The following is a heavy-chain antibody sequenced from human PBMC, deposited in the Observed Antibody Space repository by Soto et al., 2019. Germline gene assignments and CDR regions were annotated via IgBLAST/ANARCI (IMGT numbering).Heavy chain of an antibody. CDR3: ARDGDYDILTGYYTPCAY. J-gene: IGHJ4*02. V-gene: IGHV1-18*01. CDR1: GYTFTSYG. Sequence: ASVKVSCKASGYTFTSYGISWARQAPGQGLEWMGWISAYNGNTNYAQKLQGRVTMTTDTSTSTAYMELRSLRSDDTAVYYCARDGDYDILTGYYTPCAYWGQGTLVTVSS. D-gene: IGHD3-9*01. CDR2: ISAYNGNT.